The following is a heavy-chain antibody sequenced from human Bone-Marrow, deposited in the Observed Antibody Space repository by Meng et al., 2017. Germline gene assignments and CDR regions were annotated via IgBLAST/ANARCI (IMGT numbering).Heavy chain of an antibody. CDR3: AREPGPRVGWFDP. J-gene: IGHJ5*02. CDR2: IIPIFGTA. Sequence: VTVWQAGGEVKKSWSSGKVSCKAYEDTFSSYAISWGRQAPGQGLEWMGGIIPIFGTANYAQKFQGRVTITADESTSTAYMELSSLRSEDTAVYYCAREPGPRVGWFDPWGQGTLVTVSS. CDR1: EDTFSSYA. D-gene: IGHD1-26*01. V-gene: IGHV1-69*01.